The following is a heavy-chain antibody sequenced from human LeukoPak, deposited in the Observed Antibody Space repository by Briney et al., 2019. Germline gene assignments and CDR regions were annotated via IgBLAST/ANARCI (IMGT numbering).Heavy chain of an antibody. CDR3: ASRKAVAGTGGFDY. J-gene: IGHJ4*02. CDR2: IYYSGST. D-gene: IGHD6-19*01. Sequence: SQTLSLTCTVSGGSISSGGYYWSWIRQHPGKGLEWIGYIYYSGSTYCNPSLKSRVTISVDTSKNQFSLKLSSVTAADTAVYYCASRKAVAGTGGFDYWGQGTLVTVSS. V-gene: IGHV4-31*03. CDR1: GGSISSGGYY.